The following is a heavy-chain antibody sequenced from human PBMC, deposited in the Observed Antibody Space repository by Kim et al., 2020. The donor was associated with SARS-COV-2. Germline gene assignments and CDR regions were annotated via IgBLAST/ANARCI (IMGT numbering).Heavy chain of an antibody. V-gene: IGHV1-46*01. CDR3: AKYYYDSSGYSLGYFDY. D-gene: IGHD3-22*01. J-gene: IGHJ4*02. Sequence: FQGRVTMTRDTSTSTVYMELSSLRSEDTAVYYCAKYYYDSSGYSLGYFDYWGQGTLVTVSS.